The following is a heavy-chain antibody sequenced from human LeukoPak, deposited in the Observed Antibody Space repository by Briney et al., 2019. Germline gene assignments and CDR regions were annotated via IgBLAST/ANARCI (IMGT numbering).Heavy chain of an antibody. J-gene: IGHJ6*02. CDR2: INPNSGGT. V-gene: IGHV1-2*04. CDR1: GYTFTGYY. Sequence: ASVKVSCKASGYTFTGYYMHWVRQAPGQGLEWMGWINPNSGGTNYAQKFQGWVTMTRDTSISTAYMELSRLRSDDTAVYYCAREKADTYYYYGMDVWGQGTTVTVSS. CDR3: AREKADTYYYYGMDV. D-gene: IGHD2-15*01.